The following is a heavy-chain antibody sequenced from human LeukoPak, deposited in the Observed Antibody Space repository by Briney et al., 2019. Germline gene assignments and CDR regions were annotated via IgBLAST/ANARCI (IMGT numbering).Heavy chain of an antibody. CDR3: ARGDGYCSSTSCYKGAQFDY. J-gene: IGHJ4*02. CDR1: GGSFSGYY. D-gene: IGHD2-2*02. Sequence: SETLSLTRAVYGGSFSGYYWSWIRQPPGKGLEWIGEINHSGSTNYNPSLKSRVTISVDTSKNQFSLKLSSVTAADTAVYYCARGDGYCSSTSCYKGAQFDYWGQGTLVTVSS. V-gene: IGHV4-34*01. CDR2: INHSGST.